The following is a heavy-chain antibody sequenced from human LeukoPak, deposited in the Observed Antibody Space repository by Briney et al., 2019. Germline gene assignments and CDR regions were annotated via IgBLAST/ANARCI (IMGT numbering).Heavy chain of an antibody. J-gene: IGHJ4*02. CDR1: GYTFTSYD. CDR3: ARVQNSNSWYGPQYYFDY. D-gene: IGHD6-13*01. CDR2: MNPNSGNT. Sequence: ASVKVSCKASGYTFTSYDINWVRQATGQGLEWMGWMNPNSGNTGYAQKFQGRVTMTRNTSISTAYMELSSLRSEDTAVYYCARVQNSNSWYGPQYYFDYWGQGTLVTVSS. V-gene: IGHV1-8*01.